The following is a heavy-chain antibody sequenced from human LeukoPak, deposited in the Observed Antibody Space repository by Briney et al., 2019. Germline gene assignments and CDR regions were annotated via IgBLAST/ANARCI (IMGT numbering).Heavy chain of an antibody. CDR2: INPSGNGT. V-gene: IGHV1-46*01. Sequence: ASVKVSCKASGHTFTTYYVHLVRQAPGQGLEWMGVINPSGNGTNYPQRFQGRVTLTRDTSTSTVYMELSSLRSEDTAIYYCAKETPNTGWFDPWGQGTLVTVSS. J-gene: IGHJ5*02. CDR1: GHTFTTYY. D-gene: IGHD1-14*01. CDR3: AKETPNTGWFDP.